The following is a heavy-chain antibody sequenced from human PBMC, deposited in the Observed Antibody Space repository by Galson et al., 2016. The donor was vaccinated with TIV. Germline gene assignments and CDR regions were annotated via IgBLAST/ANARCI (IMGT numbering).Heavy chain of an antibody. J-gene: IGHJ4*02. CDR1: GYIFTSWY. CDR2: VNPSGGTT. D-gene: IGHD5-18*01. CDR3: TRGRGYTYGYILDY. V-gene: IGHV1-46*01. Sequence: SVKVSCKASGYIFTSWYMHWVRQAPGQGLEWVGIVNPSGGTTSYAQKFQGRVTMTRDTSTCTVYMELNSLKSEDTAASYYTRGRGYTYGYILDYWGQGTLVTVAS.